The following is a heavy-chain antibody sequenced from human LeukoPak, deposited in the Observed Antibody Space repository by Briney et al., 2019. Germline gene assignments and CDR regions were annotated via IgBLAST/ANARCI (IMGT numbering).Heavy chain of an antibody. CDR2: IYYSGST. CDR1: GGSISSYY. CDR3: AREVRVGATHTYYFDY. V-gene: IGHV4-59*01. J-gene: IGHJ4*02. D-gene: IGHD1-26*01. Sequence: SETLSLTCSGSGGSISSYYWSWIRQPPGKGLEWIGYIYYSGSTNYNPSLKSRVTISVDTSKNQFSLKLSSVTAADTAVYYCAREVRVGATHTYYFDYWGQGTLVTVSS.